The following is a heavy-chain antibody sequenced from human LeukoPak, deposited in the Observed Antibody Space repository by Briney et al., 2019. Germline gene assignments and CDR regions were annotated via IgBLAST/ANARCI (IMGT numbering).Heavy chain of an antibody. CDR3: AKEDSSSFRDWFDP. D-gene: IGHD6-13*01. CDR1: GFTFSSYA. V-gene: IGHV3-30*04. CDR2: ISYDGSNK. J-gene: IGHJ5*02. Sequence: PGGSLRLSCAASGFTFSSYAMHWVRQAPGKGLEWVAVISYDGSNKYYADSVKGRFTISRDNSKNTLYLQMNSLRAEDTAVYYCAKEDSSSFRDWFDPWGQGTLVTVSS.